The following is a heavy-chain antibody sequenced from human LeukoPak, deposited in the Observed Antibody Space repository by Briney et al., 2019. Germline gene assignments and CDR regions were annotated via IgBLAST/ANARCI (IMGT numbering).Heavy chain of an antibody. CDR3: AKRTHTYWYFDL. CDR2: FDPEDGET. Sequence: ASVKVFCKVSGYTFTELSIHWVRQAPGKGLEWMGCFDPEDGETIYAQKFQGRVTMTEDTSTDTAYMELSSLRSEDTAVYYCAKRTHTYWYFDLWGRGTLVTVSS. J-gene: IGHJ2*01. V-gene: IGHV1-24*01. CDR1: GYTFTELS.